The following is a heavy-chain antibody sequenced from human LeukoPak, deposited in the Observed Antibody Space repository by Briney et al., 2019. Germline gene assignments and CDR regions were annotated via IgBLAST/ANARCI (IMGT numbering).Heavy chain of an antibody. J-gene: IGHJ4*02. Sequence: PSETLSLTCTVSGGSISSGGYYWSWIRQPPGKGLEWIGYIYHSGSTSYDPSLKSRVTTSVDRSKNQFSLKLSSVTAADTAVYYCAREGPPEDYWGQGTLVTVSS. V-gene: IGHV4-30-2*01. CDR1: GGSISSGGYY. D-gene: IGHD1-14*01. CDR2: IYHSGST. CDR3: AREGPPEDY.